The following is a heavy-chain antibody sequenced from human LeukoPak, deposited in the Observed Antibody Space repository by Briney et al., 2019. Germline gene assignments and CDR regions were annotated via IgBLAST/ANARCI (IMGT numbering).Heavy chain of an antibody. D-gene: IGHD3-10*01. J-gene: IGHJ5*02. CDR3: TRGGLVVRGVMRGWFDP. CDR1: GYTFSGYY. CDR2: MNPNSGDT. V-gene: IGHV1-2*02. Sequence: GASVKVSCKASGYTFSGYYMHWVRQAPGQGPEWMGWMNPNSGDTSYAQKFQGRVTMTRDTSISTAYVELTRVTSDDAAVYYCTRGGLVVRGVMRGWFDPWGQGTLVTVSS.